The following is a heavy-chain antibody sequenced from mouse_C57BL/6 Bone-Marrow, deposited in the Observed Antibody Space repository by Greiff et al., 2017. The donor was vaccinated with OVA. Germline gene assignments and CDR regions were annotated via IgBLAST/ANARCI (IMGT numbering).Heavy chain of an antibody. V-gene: IGHV1-55*01. CDR2: IYPGSGST. CDR3: ARYDGYYSYFDY. J-gene: IGHJ2*01. Sequence: VQLQQSGAELVKPGASVKMSCKASGYTFTSYWITWVKQRPGQGLEWIGDIYPGSGSTNYNEKFKSKATLTVDTSSSTAYMQLSSLTSEDSAVYYCARYDGYYSYFDYWGQGTTLTVSS. CDR1: GYTFTSYW. D-gene: IGHD2-3*01.